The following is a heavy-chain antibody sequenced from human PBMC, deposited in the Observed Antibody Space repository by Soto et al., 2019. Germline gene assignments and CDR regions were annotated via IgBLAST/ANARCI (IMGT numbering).Heavy chain of an antibody. J-gene: IGHJ5*01. CDR3: VRLIGNSWLDF. Sequence: LSQTLSLTCAISGDSVSSSSVTWNWIRQSPSRGLEWLGRTYYRSKWYNDYAESVKSRITINPDTSKNQFSLHLNSVTPEDTAVYYCVRLIGNSWLDFWGKGTLVTVSS. CDR2: TYYRSKWYN. CDR1: GDSVSSSSVT. V-gene: IGHV6-1*01. D-gene: IGHD5-12*01.